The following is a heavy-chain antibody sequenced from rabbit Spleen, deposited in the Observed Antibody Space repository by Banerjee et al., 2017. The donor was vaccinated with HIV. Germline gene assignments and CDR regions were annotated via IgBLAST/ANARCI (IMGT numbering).Heavy chain of an antibody. D-gene: IGHD8-1*01. CDR1: GVSFSGNSY. CDR3: ARDTGSSFSSYGMDL. CDR2: IDTGSSGFT. J-gene: IGHJ6*01. V-gene: IGHV1S40*01. Sequence: SLEESGGDLVKPGASLTLPCIASGVSFSGNSYMCWVRQAPGKGLEWIACIDTGSSGFTYFASWAKGRFTISKTSSTTVTLQMTSLTAADTATYFCARDTGSSFSSYGMDLWGPGTLVTVS.